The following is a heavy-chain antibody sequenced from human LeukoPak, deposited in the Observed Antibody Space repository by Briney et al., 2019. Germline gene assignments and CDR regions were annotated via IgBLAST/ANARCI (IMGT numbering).Heavy chain of an antibody. V-gene: IGHV4-34*01. CDR2: INHSGST. CDR3: ASTSPGIAVANKFDY. D-gene: IGHD6-19*01. CDR1: GGSFSGYY. J-gene: IGHJ4*02. Sequence: SETLSLTCAVYGGSFSGYYWSWIRQPPGKGLEWIGEINHSGSTNYNPSLKSRVTISVDTSKNQFSLKLSSVTAADTAVYYCASTSPGIAVANKFDYWGQGPLVTVSS.